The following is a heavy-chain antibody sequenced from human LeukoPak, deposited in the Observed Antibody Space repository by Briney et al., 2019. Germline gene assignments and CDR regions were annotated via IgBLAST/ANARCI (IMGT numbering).Heavy chain of an antibody. CDR2: IFSNDEK. J-gene: IGHJ4*02. CDR1: GGSFSGYYW. D-gene: IGHD3-22*01. Sequence: ETLSLTCAVYGGSFSGYYWSWIRQPPGKALEWLAHIFSNDEKSYNTSLERRLTISKDTSKSQVVLTMTNMDPVDTATYYCARIYDSSGSVFWGQGTLVTVSS. CDR3: ARIYDSSGSVF. V-gene: IGHV2-26*01.